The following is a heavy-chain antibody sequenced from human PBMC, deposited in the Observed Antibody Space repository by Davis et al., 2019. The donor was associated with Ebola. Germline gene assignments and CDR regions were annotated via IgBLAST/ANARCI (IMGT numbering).Heavy chain of an antibody. V-gene: IGHV3-30*02. J-gene: IGHJ4*02. CDR2: IRYDGSNK. Sequence: GGSLRLSCAASGFTFSSYGMHWVRQAPGKGLEWVAFIRYDGSNKYYADSVKGRFTISRDNSKNTLYLQMNSLRAEDTAVYYCAKDVTFYGSAPDYWGQGTLVTVSS. CDR1: GFTFSSYG. D-gene: IGHD3-10*01. CDR3: AKDVTFYGSAPDY.